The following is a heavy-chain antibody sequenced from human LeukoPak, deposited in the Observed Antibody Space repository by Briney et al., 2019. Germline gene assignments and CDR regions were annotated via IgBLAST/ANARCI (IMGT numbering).Heavy chain of an antibody. Sequence: SLCLSRAASGFTFSSYAMHWVRQAPGKGLEWVALISYDGSNKYYADSVKGRFTISRDNSKNTLYLQMNSLRVEDTAVYYCARDHLVIVVGGTIDYWGQGSQAADSS. V-gene: IGHV3-30-3*01. D-gene: IGHD3-22*01. CDR1: GFTFSSYA. J-gene: IGHJ4*02. CDR2: ISYDGSNK. CDR3: ARDHLVIVVGGTIDY.